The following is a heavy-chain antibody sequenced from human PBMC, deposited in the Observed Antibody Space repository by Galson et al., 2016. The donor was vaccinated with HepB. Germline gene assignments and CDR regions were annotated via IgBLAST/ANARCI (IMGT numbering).Heavy chain of an antibody. J-gene: IGHJ3*01. CDR3: ARDQDDCGGACSAFGL. V-gene: IGHV1-46*01. CDR1: GYTFTSYY. D-gene: IGHD2-21*02. CDR2: INPHGGST. Sequence: SVKVSCKASGYTFTSYYIHWVRQAPGQGLEWMGIINPHGGSTDYDQKFQGRITMTRDTSTSTVYMELSSLKFDDTAVYYCARDQDDCGGACSAFGLWGQGTMVTVSS.